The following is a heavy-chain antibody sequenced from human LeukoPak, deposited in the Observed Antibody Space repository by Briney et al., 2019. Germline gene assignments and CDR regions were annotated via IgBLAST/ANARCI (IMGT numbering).Heavy chain of an antibody. V-gene: IGHV3-9*01. J-gene: IGHJ6*03. CDR3: ARDGSITIFGVVIPRPYYMDV. CDR2: ISWNSGSI. Sequence: GRSLRLSCAASGFTFDDYAMHWVRQAPGKGLEWVSGISWNSGSIGYADSVKGRFTISRDNAENSLYLEMNSLRAEDTAVYYCARDGSITIFGVVIPRPYYMDVWGKGTTVTVSS. D-gene: IGHD3-3*01. CDR1: GFTFDDYA.